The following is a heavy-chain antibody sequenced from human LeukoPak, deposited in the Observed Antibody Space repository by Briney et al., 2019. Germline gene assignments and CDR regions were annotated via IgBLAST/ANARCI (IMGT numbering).Heavy chain of an antibody. CDR1: GVSIGSHY. V-gene: IGHV4-4*07. CDR3: ARGRYCSADICTGGDSFDI. Sequence: SETLSLTCTVSGVSIGSHYWSWIRQSPGKGLEWIGRKYARGSSNYNPPVQSRVTMSVDTSKNQFSLKLRSVTAADTAVYYCARGRYCSADICTGGDSFDIWGQGTMVSVSP. D-gene: IGHD2-15*01. J-gene: IGHJ3*02. CDR2: KYARGSS.